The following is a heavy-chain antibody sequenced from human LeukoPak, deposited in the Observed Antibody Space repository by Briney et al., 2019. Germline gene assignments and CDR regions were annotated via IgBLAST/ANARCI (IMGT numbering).Heavy chain of an antibody. CDR3: ARSNGSYYADAFDI. D-gene: IGHD1-26*01. CDR2: IKQDRSEK. V-gene: IGHV3-7*01. CDR1: GFTFSNYW. Sequence: GGSLRLSCAASGFTFSNYWMSWVRQAPGKGLEWVANIKQDRSEKYYVDSVKGRFTISRDNAKNSLYLQMNSLRAEDTAVYYCARSNGSYYADAFDIWGQGTMVTVSS. J-gene: IGHJ3*02.